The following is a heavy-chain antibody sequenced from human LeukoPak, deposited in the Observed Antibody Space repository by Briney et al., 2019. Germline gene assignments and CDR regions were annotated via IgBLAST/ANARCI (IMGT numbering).Heavy chain of an antibody. CDR2: INHSGST. CDR1: GGSFSGYY. Sequence: SETLSLTCAVYGGSFSGYYWSWIRQPPGKGLEWIGEINHSGSTNYNPSLKSRVTISVDTSKNQFSLKLSSVTAADTAAYYCARWGVPPYYYYGMDVWGQGTTVTVSS. CDR3: ARWGVPPYYYYGMDV. J-gene: IGHJ6*02. V-gene: IGHV4-34*01. D-gene: IGHD3-10*01.